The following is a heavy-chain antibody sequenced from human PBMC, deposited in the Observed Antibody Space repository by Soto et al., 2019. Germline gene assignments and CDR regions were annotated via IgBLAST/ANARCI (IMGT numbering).Heavy chain of an antibody. Sequence: GESLKISCKGSGYSFTSYWIGWVRQMPGKGLEWMGIIYPGDSDTRYSPSFQGQVTISADKSISTAYLQWSSLKASDTAMYYCARQGGFVVVPGTFDYWGQGTLVTVSS. CDR2: IYPGDSDT. D-gene: IGHD2-2*01. CDR3: ARQGGFVVVPGTFDY. CDR1: GYSFTSYW. J-gene: IGHJ4*02. V-gene: IGHV5-51*01.